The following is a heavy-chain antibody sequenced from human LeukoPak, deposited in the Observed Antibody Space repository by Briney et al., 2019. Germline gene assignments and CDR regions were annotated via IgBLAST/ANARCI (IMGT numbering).Heavy chain of an antibody. J-gene: IGHJ3*02. V-gene: IGHV3-30-3*01. Sequence: GGSLRLSCAASGFAFSQFTVHWVRQAPGKGLEWVAVISHDGYHEYYADSVKGRFTISRDNSRNTLFLQMNSLRADDTAVYYCARVGYNYELGNAFDIWGQGTVVTVSS. D-gene: IGHD1-20*01. CDR1: GFAFSQFT. CDR3: ARVGYNYELGNAFDI. CDR2: ISHDGYHE.